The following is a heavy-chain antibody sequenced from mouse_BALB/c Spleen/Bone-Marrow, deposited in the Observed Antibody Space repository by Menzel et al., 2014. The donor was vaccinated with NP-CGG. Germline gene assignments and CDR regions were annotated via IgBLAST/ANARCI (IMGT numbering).Heavy chain of an antibody. CDR1: GFTFTDYY. Sequence: EAMLAASGGGLVQPGGSLRLSCATSGFTFTDYYMSWVRQPPGKALEWLGFIRNKANGYTTEYSAPLKGRFTTSRDNSQSILYLQMNTLRTKDSTTYYCARDDCYARESWGQGTSVAVPS. V-gene: IGHV7-3*02. CDR2: IRNKANGYTT. J-gene: IGHJ4*01. CDR3: ARDDCYARES.